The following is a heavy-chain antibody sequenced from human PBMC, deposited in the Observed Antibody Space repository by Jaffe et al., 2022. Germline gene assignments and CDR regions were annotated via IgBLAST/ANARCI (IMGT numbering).Heavy chain of an antibody. D-gene: IGHD3-16*01. CDR3: AAYDYIWGSSYHIDY. J-gene: IGHJ4*02. V-gene: IGHV1-2*06. Sequence: QVQLVQSGAEVKKPGASVKVSCKASGYTFTGYYMHWVRQAPGQGLEWMGRINPNSGGTNYAQKFQGRVTMTRDTSISTAYMELSRLRSDDTAVYYCAAYDYIWGSSYHIDYWGQGTLVTVSS. CDR2: INPNSGGT. CDR1: GYTFTGYY.